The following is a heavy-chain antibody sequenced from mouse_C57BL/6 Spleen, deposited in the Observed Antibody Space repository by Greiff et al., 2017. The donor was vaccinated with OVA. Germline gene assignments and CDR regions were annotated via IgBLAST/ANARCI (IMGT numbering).Heavy chain of an antibody. V-gene: IGHV1-82*01. CDR1: GYAFSSSW. CDR2: IYPGDGDT. J-gene: IGHJ1*03. Sequence: QVQLQQSGPELVKPGASVKISCKASGYAFSSSWMNWVKQRPGKGLEWIGRIYPGDGDTNYNGKFKGKATLTADNSSSTAYMQLSSLTSEDSAVDFCARDGYYWYFDVWGTGTTVTVSS. D-gene: IGHD2-3*01. CDR3: ARDGYYWYFDV.